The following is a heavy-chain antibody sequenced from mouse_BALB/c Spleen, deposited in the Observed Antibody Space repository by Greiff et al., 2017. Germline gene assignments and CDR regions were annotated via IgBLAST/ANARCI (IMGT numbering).Heavy chain of an antibody. V-gene: IGHV5-9-4*01. D-gene: IGHD2-2*01. J-gene: IGHJ3*01. CDR1: GFTFSSYA. CDR2: ISSGGSYT. CDR3: ARDEGGYDAWFAY. Sequence: EVKLVESGGGLVKPGGSLKLSCAASGFTFSSYAMSWVRQSPEKRLEWVAEISSGGSYTYYPDTVTGRFTISRDNAKNTLYLEMSSLRSEDTAMYYCARDEGGYDAWFAYWGQGTLVTVSA.